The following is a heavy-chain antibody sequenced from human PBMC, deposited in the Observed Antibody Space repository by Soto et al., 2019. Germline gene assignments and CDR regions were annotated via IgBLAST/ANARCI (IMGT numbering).Heavy chain of an antibody. D-gene: IGHD1-26*01. V-gene: IGHV1-46*01. CDR2: INPSGGST. CDR3: ARDRVSGSYSASDYFDY. J-gene: IGHJ4*02. CDR1: GYTFTSYY. Sequence: ASVKVSCKASGYTFTSYYMHWVRQAPGQGLEWMGIINPSGGSTSYAQKFQGRVTMTRDTSTSTVYMELSSLRSEDTAVYYCARDRVSGSYSASDYFDYWGQGTLVTVSS.